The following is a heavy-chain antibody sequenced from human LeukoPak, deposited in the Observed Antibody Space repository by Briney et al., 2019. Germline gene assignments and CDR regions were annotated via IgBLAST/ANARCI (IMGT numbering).Heavy chain of an antibody. J-gene: IGHJ4*02. CDR2: IWYDGSNK. V-gene: IGHV3-33*06. D-gene: IGHD6-19*01. CDR1: GFTFSSYG. Sequence: GGSPRLSCAASGFTFSSYGMHWVRQAPGKGPEWVAVIWYDGSNKYYADSVKGRFTISRDNSKNTLYLQMNSLRAEDTAVYYCAKDHSSGWSLDYWGQGTLVTVSS. CDR3: AKDHSSGWSLDY.